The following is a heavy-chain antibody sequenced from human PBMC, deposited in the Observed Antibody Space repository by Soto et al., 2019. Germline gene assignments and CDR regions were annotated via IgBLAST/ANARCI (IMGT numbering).Heavy chain of an antibody. V-gene: IGHV1-18*01. J-gene: IGHJ1*01. D-gene: IGHD4-4*01. CDR3: AREGLYSNHAEYFHQ. CDR1: GYTFNTYG. CDR2: ISGYSGHT. Sequence: QVQLVQSGAEVKRPGASVKVSCKTSGYTFNTYGITWVRQAPGQGLEWMGWISGYSGHTKYAEKVQGRVTMTTDPFTSTGYMELTRLKYEDTAVYYCAREGLYSNHAEYFHQWGQGTLVTVSS.